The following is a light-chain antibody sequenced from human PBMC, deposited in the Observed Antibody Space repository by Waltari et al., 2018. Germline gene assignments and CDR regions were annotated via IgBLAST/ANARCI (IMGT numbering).Light chain of an antibody. CDR3: QQTYSAPYT. CDR2: AVS. CDR1: QSITTY. J-gene: IGKJ2*01. V-gene: IGKV1-39*01. Sequence: DIQMTQSPSSLSASVGDRLTITCRASQSITTYLNWFQHKPGKAPDLLIYAVSNLQSGVTSRFSGSGSGTDFTLTISSLQPEDFATYYCQQTYSAPYTFGQGTKLEIK.